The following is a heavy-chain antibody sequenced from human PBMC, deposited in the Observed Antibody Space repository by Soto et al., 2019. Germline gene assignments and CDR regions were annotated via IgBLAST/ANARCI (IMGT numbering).Heavy chain of an antibody. CDR1: GYTLTELS. CDR2: FDPEDGET. Sequence: ASVKVSCKVSGYTLTELSMHWVRQAPGKGLEWMGGFDPEDGETIYAQKFQGRVTMTEDTSTDTAYMELSSLRSEDTAVYYCATSDRGRFWKYYYYYGMDGWGQGTTVTVPS. CDR3: ATSDRGRFWKYYYYYGMDG. V-gene: IGHV1-24*01. D-gene: IGHD3-3*01. J-gene: IGHJ6*02.